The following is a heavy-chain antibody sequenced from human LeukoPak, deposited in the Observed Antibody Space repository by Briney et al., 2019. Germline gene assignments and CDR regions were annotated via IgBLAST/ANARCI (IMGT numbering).Heavy chain of an antibody. J-gene: IGHJ5*02. CDR1: GDSISGHY. CDR3: ARHGTPGTNLSWFDP. Sequence: PSETLSLTCTVSGDSISGHYWSWIRQPPGTGLEWIGYIYYSGSTDYNPSLKSRVTISVDTSKSQFSLKLSSVTAADTAVYYCARHGTPGTNLSWFDPWGQGTLVTVSS. V-gene: IGHV4-59*11. CDR2: IYYSGST. D-gene: IGHD1-1*01.